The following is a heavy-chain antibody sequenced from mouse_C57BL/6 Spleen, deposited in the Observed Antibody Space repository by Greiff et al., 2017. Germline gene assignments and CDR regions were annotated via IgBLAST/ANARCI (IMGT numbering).Heavy chain of an antibody. D-gene: IGHD1-1*01. CDR2: IFPGSGST. V-gene: IGHV1-75*01. CDR1: GYTFTDYY. Sequence: QVQLQQSGPELVKPGASVKISCKASGYTFTDYYINWVKQRPGQGLEWIGWIFPGSGSTYYNEKFKGKATLTVDKSSSTAYMLLSSLTSEDSAVYFCARYYYYGSSPWFAYWGQGTLVTVSA. J-gene: IGHJ3*01. CDR3: ARYYYYGSSPWFAY.